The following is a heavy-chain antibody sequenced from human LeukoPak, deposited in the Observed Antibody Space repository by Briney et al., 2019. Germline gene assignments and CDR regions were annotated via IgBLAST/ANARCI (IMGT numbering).Heavy chain of an antibody. V-gene: IGHV3-21*01. D-gene: IGHD3-22*01. Sequence: GGSLRLSCAASGFTFSSYSMNWVRQAPGKGLEWVSSISSSSSYIYYADSVKGRFTIPRDNAKNSLYLQMNSLRAEDTAVYYCARDGLPLYDSSGYYYGHFDYWGQGTLVTVSS. J-gene: IGHJ4*02. CDR2: ISSSSSYI. CDR1: GFTFSSYS. CDR3: ARDGLPLYDSSGYYYGHFDY.